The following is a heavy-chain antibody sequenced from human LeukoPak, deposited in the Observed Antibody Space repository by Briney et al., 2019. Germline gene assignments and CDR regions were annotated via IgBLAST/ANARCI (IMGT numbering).Heavy chain of an antibody. D-gene: IGHD5-12*01. CDR1: GGSFSGYY. V-gene: IGHV4-34*01. CDR2: IKHSGSS. CDR3: ARVPSRDYDWRFDY. Sequence: SETLSLTCAVFGGSFSGYYWTWIRQPPGKGLEWIGEIKHSGSSDYNPSLKSRVTISVDTSKNQFSLKLRSVTAADTAVYYCARVPSRDYDWRFDYWGQGTQVTVSS. J-gene: IGHJ4*02.